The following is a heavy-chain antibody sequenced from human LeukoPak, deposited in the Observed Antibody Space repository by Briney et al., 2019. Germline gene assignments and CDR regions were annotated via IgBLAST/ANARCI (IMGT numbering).Heavy chain of an antibody. Sequence: GGSLRLSCAASGFTFDDYAMHWVRQAPGKGLEWVSGISWNSGSIGYADSVEGRFTISRDNAKNSLYLQMNSLRAEDTALYYCARGGIGTWHYWGQGTLVTVSS. D-gene: IGHD2-15*01. V-gene: IGHV3-9*01. J-gene: IGHJ4*02. CDR2: ISWNSGSI. CDR3: ARGGIGTWHY. CDR1: GFTFDDYA.